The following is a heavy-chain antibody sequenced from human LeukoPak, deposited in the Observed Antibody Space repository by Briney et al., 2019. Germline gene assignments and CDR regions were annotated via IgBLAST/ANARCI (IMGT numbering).Heavy chain of an antibody. Sequence: SETLSLTCTVSGDSMRNYYWNWIRQSPDKGLEWVGLINYGGNTYYNPSLLSRITMLVDTSKKQFSLNLRSVTTADTAVYYCAGDSVGYDSWGQGTLVTVSS. J-gene: IGHJ4*02. CDR3: AGDSVGYDS. CDR1: GDSMRNYY. V-gene: IGHV4-59*01. CDR2: INYGGNT. D-gene: IGHD1-26*01.